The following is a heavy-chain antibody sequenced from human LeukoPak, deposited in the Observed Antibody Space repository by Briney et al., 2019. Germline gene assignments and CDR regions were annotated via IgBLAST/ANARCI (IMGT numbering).Heavy chain of an antibody. CDR3: ARGRRWLQPPYYFDY. J-gene: IGHJ4*02. V-gene: IGHV4-34*01. CDR2: INHSGST. D-gene: IGHD5-24*01. CDR1: GGSFSGYY. Sequence: PSETLSLTCAVYGGSFSGYYWSWIRQPPGKGLEWIGEINHSGSTNYNPSLKSRVTISVDTSKNQFSLKLGSVTAADTAVYYCARGRRWLQPPYYFDYWGQGTLVTVSS.